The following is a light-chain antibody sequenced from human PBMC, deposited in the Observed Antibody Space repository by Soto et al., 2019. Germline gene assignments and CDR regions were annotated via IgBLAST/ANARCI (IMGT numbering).Light chain of an antibody. CDR1: SSDVGGYNY. CDR2: EVN. V-gene: IGLV2-8*01. J-gene: IGLJ1*01. Sequence: QSALTQPPSASGSPGQSVTISCTGTSSDVGGYNYVSWYQQYPGKVPKLMVYEVNKRPSGVPDRFSGSKSGNTASLTVSGLQAEDEADYYCTSYAGGNNVFGTGTMHTVL. CDR3: TSYAGGNNV.